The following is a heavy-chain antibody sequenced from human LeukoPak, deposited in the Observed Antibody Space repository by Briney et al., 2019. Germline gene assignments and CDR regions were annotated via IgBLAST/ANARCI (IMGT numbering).Heavy chain of an antibody. CDR2: IYYSGST. Sequence: SETLSLTCTVSGGSISSYYWSWIRQPPGKGLEWIGYIYYSGSTNYNPSLKSRVTISVDTSKNQFSLKLSSVTAADTAVYYCARQLRYYDSSGYYYVFDYWGQGTLVTVSS. J-gene: IGHJ4*02. CDR1: GGSISSYY. CDR3: ARQLRYYDSSGYYYVFDY. D-gene: IGHD3-22*01. V-gene: IGHV4-59*08.